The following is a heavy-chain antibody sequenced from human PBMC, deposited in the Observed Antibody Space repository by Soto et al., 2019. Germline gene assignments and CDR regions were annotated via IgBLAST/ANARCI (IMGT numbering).Heavy chain of an antibody. CDR3: GNERRAGGADY. V-gene: IGHV3-23*01. Sequence: EVQILESGGGLVQPGGSLRLSCAASGFTFNNYVMTWFRQAPGRGLEWVSSINGGGGGTYYADSVKGRFTISRDNSMDTMYLQMNSLGVEDTAVYYCGNERRAGGADYWGQGTLVTVSS. CDR1: GFTFNNYV. CDR2: INGGGGGT. D-gene: IGHD3-10*01. J-gene: IGHJ4*02.